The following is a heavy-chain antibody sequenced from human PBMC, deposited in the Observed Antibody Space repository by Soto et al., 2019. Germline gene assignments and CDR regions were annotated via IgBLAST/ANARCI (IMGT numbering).Heavy chain of an antibody. J-gene: IGHJ3*01. CDR2: ISSSSSYV. CDR3: ARDPVLRITMIVDRGFDL. D-gene: IGHD3-22*01. CDR1: GFTFSSYS. Sequence: GGSLRLSCAASGFTFSSYSMNWVRQAPGKGLEWVSSISSSSSYVYYADSVKGRFTISRDNAKNSLYLQMNSLRAEDTAVYYCARDPVLRITMIVDRGFDLWGQGTMVTVSS. V-gene: IGHV3-21*01.